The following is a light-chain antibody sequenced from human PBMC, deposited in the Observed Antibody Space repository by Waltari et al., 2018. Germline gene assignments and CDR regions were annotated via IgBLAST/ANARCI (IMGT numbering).Light chain of an antibody. CDR1: QSVTNY. J-gene: IGKJ2*01. V-gene: IGKV1-39*01. CDR2: AAS. Sequence: DIQMTQSPSSLSASVGDRVTITCRASQSVTNYLNWYQQKPGKAPKLLIYAASTLQSGVPSRFSGTGYGTDFTLTISSLQREDFATYYCQETYSTVPTFGQGTKLEIK. CDR3: QETYSTVPT.